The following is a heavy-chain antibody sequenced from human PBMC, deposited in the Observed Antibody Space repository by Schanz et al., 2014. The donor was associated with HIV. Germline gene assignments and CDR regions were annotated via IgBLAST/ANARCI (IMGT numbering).Heavy chain of an antibody. CDR2: ISYDGSNR. CDR3: AKDGSWEAFDAFEI. V-gene: IGHV3-30*18. Sequence: QVQLVESGGGVVQPGRSLRLSCAASGFTFSSYGMHWVRQAPGKGLEWVAVISYDGSNRYYTDSVKGRFTISRDNAKNTLYLQMNSLRAEDTALYYCAKDGSWEAFDAFEIWGQGTMVTVSS. J-gene: IGHJ3*02. D-gene: IGHD1-26*01. CDR1: GFTFSSYG.